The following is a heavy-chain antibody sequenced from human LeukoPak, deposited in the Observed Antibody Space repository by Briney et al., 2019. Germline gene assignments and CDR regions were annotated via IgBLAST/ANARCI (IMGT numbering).Heavy chain of an antibody. V-gene: IGHV3-21*01. Sequence: PGGSLRLSCAASGFTFSSYAMSWVRQAPGKGLEWVSSISSSSTYIYYADSVKGRFTISRDNAKNSLYLQMNGLRAEDTAVYFCARVWSPPYTSSWPDYFDYWGQGALVTVSS. CDR1: GFTFSSYA. J-gene: IGHJ4*02. CDR3: ARVWSPPYTSSWPDYFDY. D-gene: IGHD6-13*01. CDR2: ISSSSTYI.